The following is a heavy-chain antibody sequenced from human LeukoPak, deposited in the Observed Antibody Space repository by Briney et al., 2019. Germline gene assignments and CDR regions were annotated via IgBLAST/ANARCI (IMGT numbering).Heavy chain of an antibody. CDR2: ISGSGGST. CDR1: GFTFSSYA. Sequence: GGSLRLSCAASGFTFSSYAMSWVRQAPGKGLEWVSAISGSGGSTYYADSVKGRFTISRDNSKNTLYLQMNSLRAEDTAVYYCVKHYDSSGYYFFDYWGQGTLVTVSS. CDR3: VKHYDSSGYYFFDY. V-gene: IGHV3-23*01. J-gene: IGHJ4*02. D-gene: IGHD3-22*01.